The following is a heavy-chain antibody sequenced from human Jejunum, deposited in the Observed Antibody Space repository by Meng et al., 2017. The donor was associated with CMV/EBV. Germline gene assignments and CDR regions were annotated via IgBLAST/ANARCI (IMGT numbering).Heavy chain of an antibody. D-gene: IGHD3-10*01. J-gene: IGHJ2*01. CDR2: ISGSGSST. CDR3: AKSRGHWQFDL. V-gene: IGHV3-23*01. CDR1: GFTFSNYA. Sequence: AASGFTFSNYAMSWVRQAPGTGLEWVSTISGSGSSTYYADSVKGRFTISRDNSKNTLYLQLNSLRAGDTAVYYCAKSRGHWQFDLWGRGTLVTVSS.